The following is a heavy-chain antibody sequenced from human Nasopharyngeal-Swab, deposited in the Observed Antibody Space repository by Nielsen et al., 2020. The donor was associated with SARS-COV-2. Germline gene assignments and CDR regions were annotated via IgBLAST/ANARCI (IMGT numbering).Heavy chain of an antibody. CDR3: AKDLAYCGGDCYSGFDY. J-gene: IGHJ4*02. D-gene: IGHD2-21*02. Sequence: ETLSLTCAASGFTFSSYAMSWVRQAPGKGLEWVSAISGSGGSTYYADSAKGRFTISRDNSKNTLYLQMNSLRAEDTAVYYCAKDLAYCGGDCYSGFDYWGQGTLVTVSS. CDR2: ISGSGGST. V-gene: IGHV3-23*01. CDR1: GFTFSSYA.